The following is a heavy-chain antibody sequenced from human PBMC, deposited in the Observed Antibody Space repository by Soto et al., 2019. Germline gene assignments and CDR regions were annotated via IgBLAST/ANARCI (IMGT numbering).Heavy chain of an antibody. J-gene: IGHJ5*01. Sequence: ASVKVSCKASGYTFTSYAMNWVRQAPGQRLEWMGWINAGNGNTKYSQKFQGRVTMTTDISTSTTYMELRSLTSDDTAVYYCARDADQWDHRFCDSWGQGTLVTVSS. V-gene: IGHV1-3*01. CDR1: GYTFTSYA. D-gene: IGHD1-26*01. CDR3: ARDADQWDHRFCDS. CDR2: INAGNGNT.